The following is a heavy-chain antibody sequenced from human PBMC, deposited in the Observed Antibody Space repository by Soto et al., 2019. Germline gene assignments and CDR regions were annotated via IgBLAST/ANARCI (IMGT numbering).Heavy chain of an antibody. V-gene: IGHV4-30-4*01. D-gene: IGHD3-3*01. CDR1: GGSISSGDYY. CDR2: IYYSGST. CDR3: ASMRGIFGVVYLFDY. Sequence: QVQLQESGPGLVKPSQTLSLTCTVSGGSISSGDYYWSWIRQPPGKGLEWIGYIYYSGSTYYNPSLKSRVTISVDTSKNQFSLKLSSVTAADTAVYYCASMRGIFGVVYLFDYWGQGTLVTVSS. J-gene: IGHJ4*02.